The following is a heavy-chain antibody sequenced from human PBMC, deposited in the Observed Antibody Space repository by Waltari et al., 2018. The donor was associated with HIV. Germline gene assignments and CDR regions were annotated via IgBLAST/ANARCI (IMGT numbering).Heavy chain of an antibody. D-gene: IGHD6-19*01. CDR1: GYTFSSYA. CDR2: INTYTGNP. V-gene: IGHV7-4-1*02. CDR3: ARDRGIGWSFDP. J-gene: IGHJ5*02. Sequence: QVQLVQSGSEWKKPGASVKVSCKASGYTFSSYAINWVRQAPGQWLGLMGCINTYTGNPTYVHGFKGRFVFSLDTSVNTAYVQISSLKADDTAVYFCARDRGIGWSFDPWGQGTLVTVSS.